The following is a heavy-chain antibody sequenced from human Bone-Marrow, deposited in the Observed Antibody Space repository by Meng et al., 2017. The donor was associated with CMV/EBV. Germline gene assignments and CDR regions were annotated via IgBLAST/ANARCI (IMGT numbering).Heavy chain of an antibody. CDR2: ISYDGLTT. J-gene: IGHJ4*02. CDR1: GFTFSSYG. D-gene: IGHD3-10*01. Sequence: GGSLRLSCAASGFTFSSYGMHWVRQAPGKGLEWVALISYDGLTTFYADSVKGRVTVSRDNSKSTLYLQMNSLRAEDTAVYYCAREDGSGSYSTGGYYFDDWGQGTLVTVSS. CDR3: AREDGSGSYSTGGYYFDD. V-gene: IGHV3-30*03.